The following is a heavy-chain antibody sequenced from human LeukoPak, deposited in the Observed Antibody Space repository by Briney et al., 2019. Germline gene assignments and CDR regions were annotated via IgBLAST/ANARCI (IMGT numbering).Heavy chain of an antibody. Sequence: VASVKVSCKASGYTFTGYYMHWVRQAPGQGLEWMGWINPNSGGTNYAQKFQGRVTMTRDTSISTAYMELSRLRSDDTAVYYCARDIVGATTNEDWGQGTLVTVSS. J-gene: IGHJ4*02. V-gene: IGHV1-2*02. CDR3: ARDIVGATTNED. CDR1: GYTFTGYY. CDR2: INPNSGGT. D-gene: IGHD1-26*01.